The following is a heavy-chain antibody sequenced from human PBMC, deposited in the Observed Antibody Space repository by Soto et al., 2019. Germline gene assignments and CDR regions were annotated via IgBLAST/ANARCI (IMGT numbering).Heavy chain of an antibody. CDR1: GFTFSSYA. D-gene: IGHD3-16*01. Sequence: GSLRLSCAASGFTFSSYAMSWVRQAPGKGLEWVSAISGSGGSTYYADSVKGRFTISRDNSKNTLYLQMNSLRAEDTAVYYCAKVQGEWSHYYYYGMDVWGQGTTVTVSS. J-gene: IGHJ6*02. CDR3: AKVQGEWSHYYYYGMDV. V-gene: IGHV3-23*01. CDR2: ISGSGGST.